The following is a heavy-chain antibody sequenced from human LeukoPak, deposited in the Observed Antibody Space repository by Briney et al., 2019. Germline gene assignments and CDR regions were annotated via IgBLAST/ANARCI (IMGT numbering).Heavy chain of an antibody. J-gene: IGHJ4*02. CDR3: ARDRNKYYYDSSGYYFEHFDY. CDR2: INPNSGGT. V-gene: IGHV1-2*02. CDR1: GYTFTRYY. D-gene: IGHD3-22*01. Sequence: ASVKVSCKASGYTFTRYYMHWVRQAPGQGLEWMGWINPNSGGTNYAQKFQGRVTMTRDTSISTAYMELSRLRSDDTAVYYCARDRNKYYYDSSGYYFEHFDYWGQGTLVTVSS.